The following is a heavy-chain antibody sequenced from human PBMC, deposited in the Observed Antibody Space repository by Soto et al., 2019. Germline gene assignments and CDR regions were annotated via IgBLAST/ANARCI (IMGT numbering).Heavy chain of an antibody. V-gene: IGHV4-30-2*01. Sequence: QLQLQESGSGLVKPSQTLSLTCAGSGGSISSGGYSWSWIRQPPGKGLEWIGYIYHSGKTYYKPSLQSRVSIAVDRSTNQFSLKLSSVTAADTAVYYCARVPSPRGQGTLVTVSS. CDR2: IYHSGKT. CDR1: GGSISSGGYS. J-gene: IGHJ5*02. CDR3: ARVPSP.